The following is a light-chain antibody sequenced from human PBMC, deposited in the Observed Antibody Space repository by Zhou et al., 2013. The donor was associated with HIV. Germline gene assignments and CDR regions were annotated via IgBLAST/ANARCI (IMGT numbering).Light chain of an antibody. V-gene: IGKV1-NL1*01. CDR3: QQYYNVYRA. CDR2: AAS. Sequence: DIQMTQSPSSLSASVGDRVTITCRASQGIRNDLGWYQQKPGKAPKLLLYAASRLESGVPSRFSGSGSGTDYTLTISSLQPEDFATYYCQQYYNVYRAFGQGTKVEIK. J-gene: IGKJ1*01. CDR1: QGIRND.